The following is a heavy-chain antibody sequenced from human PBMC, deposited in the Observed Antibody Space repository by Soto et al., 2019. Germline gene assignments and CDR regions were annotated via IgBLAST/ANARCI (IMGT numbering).Heavy chain of an antibody. D-gene: IGHD2-21*01. J-gene: IGHJ5*02. CDR3: ARTRAATDSLYWFDP. CDR2: IIPIHNIA. Sequence: QVQLVQSGAEVKKPGSSVKVSCKASGGTFSSYPIGWVRQAPGQGLEWMGRIIPIHNIANYAQKFQGRVTLTADKSTNTAYMELSSLRSEDTAVYYCARTRAATDSLYWFDPWGQGTLVTVSS. CDR1: GGTFSSYP. V-gene: IGHV1-69*02.